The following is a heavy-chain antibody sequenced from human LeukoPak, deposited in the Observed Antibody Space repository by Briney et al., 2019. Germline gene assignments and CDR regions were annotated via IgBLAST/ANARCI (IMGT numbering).Heavy chain of an antibody. Sequence: GGSLKLSCAASGFTFSDSAMHWVRQASGQGLEWVGRIRSKANSYATAYAASVKGRFTISRDDSKNTAYLQVNNLKIEDRAGYYCSRLGESMTPGTASLDNWVQETLVTVSS. CDR1: GFTFSDSA. CDR2: IRSKANSYAT. J-gene: IGHJ4*02. CDR3: SRLGESMTPGTASLDN. D-gene: IGHD4-17*01. V-gene: IGHV3-73*01.